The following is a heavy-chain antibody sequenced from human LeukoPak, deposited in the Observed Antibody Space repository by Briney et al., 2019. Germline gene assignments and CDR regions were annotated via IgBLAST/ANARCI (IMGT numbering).Heavy chain of an antibody. D-gene: IGHD6-19*01. CDR1: GGSFSGYY. Sequence: SETLSLTCAVYGGSFSGYYWSWIRQPPGKGLEWIGEINHSGGTNYNPSLKSRVTISVDTSKSQFSLKLSSVIAADTAVYYCARGTGGWYSDWFDPWGQGTLVTVSS. CDR3: ARGTGGWYSDWFDP. V-gene: IGHV4-34*01. CDR2: INHSGGT. J-gene: IGHJ5*02.